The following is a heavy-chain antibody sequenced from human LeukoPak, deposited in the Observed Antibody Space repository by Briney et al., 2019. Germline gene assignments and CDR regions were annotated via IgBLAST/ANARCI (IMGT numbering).Heavy chain of an antibody. CDR2: SYSVGST. D-gene: IGHD6-13*01. CDR1: GFTLSSNY. Sequence: PRGSLRLSCAASGFTLSSNYMSWVRQAPGKGLEWVSVSYSVGSTYYEDSVKGRFTIPRDNSKYTLYLQMNSLRAEDTAVYYCARILCYSSSWHGAFDIWGQGTLVTVSS. CDR3: ARILCYSSSWHGAFDI. V-gene: IGHV3-66*02. J-gene: IGHJ3*02.